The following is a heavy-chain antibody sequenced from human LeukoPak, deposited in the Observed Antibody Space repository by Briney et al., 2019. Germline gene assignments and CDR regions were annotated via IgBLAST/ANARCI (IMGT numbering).Heavy chain of an antibody. CDR3: ARDAYCTNGVCYSDYFDY. CDR1: GFTFSSYS. Sequence: PGGSLRLSCAASGFTFSSYSMNWVRQAPGEGLEWVSSISSSSSYIYYADSVKGRFTISRDNAKNSLYLQMNSLRAEDTAVYYCARDAYCTNGVCYSDYFDYWGQGTLVTVSS. J-gene: IGHJ4*02. V-gene: IGHV3-21*01. CDR2: ISSSSSYI. D-gene: IGHD2-8*01.